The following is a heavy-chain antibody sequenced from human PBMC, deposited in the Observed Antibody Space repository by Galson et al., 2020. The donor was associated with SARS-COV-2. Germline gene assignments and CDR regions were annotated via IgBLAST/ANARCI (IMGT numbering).Heavy chain of an antibody. J-gene: IGHJ6*02. V-gene: IGHV3-48*03. Sequence: GGSLRLSCAASGFTFSSYEMNWVRQAPGKGLEWVSYISSSGSTIYYADSVKGRFTISRDNAKNSLYLQMNSLRAEDTAVYYCASNIAAAGRRYYYYGMDVWGQGTTVTVSS. CDR2: ISSSGSTI. D-gene: IGHD6-13*01. CDR3: ASNIAAAGRRYYYYGMDV. CDR1: GFTFSSYE.